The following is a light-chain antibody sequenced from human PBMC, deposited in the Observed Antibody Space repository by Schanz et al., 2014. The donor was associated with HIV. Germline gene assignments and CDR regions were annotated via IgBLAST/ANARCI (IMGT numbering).Light chain of an antibody. J-gene: IGKJ4*01. CDR1: QDIRNY. Sequence: DIQLTQSPSSLSASVGDRVTITCQASQDIRNYLNWYQQKPGKAPKLLIYDASNLETGVPSRFTGSVSGTDFSFTINSFQPEDVATYYCQQYDTLVTFGGGTRVEMK. V-gene: IGKV1-33*01. CDR3: QQYDTLVT. CDR2: DAS.